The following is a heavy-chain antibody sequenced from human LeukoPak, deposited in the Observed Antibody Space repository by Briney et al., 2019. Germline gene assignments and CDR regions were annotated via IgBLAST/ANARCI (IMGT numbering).Heavy chain of an antibody. CDR2: ITSRSSYI. CDR1: GFTFSNYG. CDR3: AKAASSSWPSYYYGMDV. V-gene: IGHV3-21*04. J-gene: IGHJ6*02. Sequence: PGGSLRLSCAASGFTFSNYGMNWVRQAPGKGLEWVSSITSRSSYIYYADSMKGRFTISRDNAKNSLYLQMSSLRVDDTAVYYCAKAASSSWPSYYYGMDVWGQGTTVTVSS. D-gene: IGHD6-13*01.